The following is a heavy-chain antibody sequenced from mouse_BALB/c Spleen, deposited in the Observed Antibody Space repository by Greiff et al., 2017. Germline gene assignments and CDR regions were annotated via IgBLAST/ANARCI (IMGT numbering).Heavy chain of an antibody. Sequence: QVQLQQSGAELVRPGSSVKISCKASGYAFSSYWMNWVKQRPGQGFEWIGQIYPGDGDTNYNGKFKGKATLTADKSSSTAYMQLSSLTSEDSAVYFCARRYGSSYFDYWGQGTTLTVSS. CDR2: IYPGDGDT. D-gene: IGHD1-1*01. CDR3: ARRYGSSYFDY. CDR1: GYAFSSYW. J-gene: IGHJ2*01. V-gene: IGHV1-80*01.